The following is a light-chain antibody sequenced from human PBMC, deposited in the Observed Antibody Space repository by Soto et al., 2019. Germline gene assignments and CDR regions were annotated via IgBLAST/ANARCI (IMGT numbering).Light chain of an antibody. CDR3: QQSFT. CDR2: KAS. J-gene: IGKJ3*01. V-gene: IGKV1-5*03. Sequence: DIQMTQSPSTLSASVGDRGTITCRASQSISSWLAWYQQRPGKAPKLLIYKASTLESGVPSRFSGSGSGTEFTLSISRLQPDDFATYYCQQSFTFGPGTKVDIK. CDR1: QSISSW.